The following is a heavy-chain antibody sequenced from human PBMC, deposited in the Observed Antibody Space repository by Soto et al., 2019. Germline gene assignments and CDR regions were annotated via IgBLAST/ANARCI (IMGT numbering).Heavy chain of an antibody. Sequence: SVEVSCKASGGTFSSYAISWVRQAPGQGLEWMGGIIPIFGTANYAQKFQGRVTITADESTSTAYMELSSLRSEDTAVYYCAREGGGYGRAFDYWGQGTLVTVSS. J-gene: IGHJ4*02. CDR1: GGTFSSYA. D-gene: IGHD5-12*01. CDR2: IIPIFGTA. V-gene: IGHV1-69*13. CDR3: AREGGGYGRAFDY.